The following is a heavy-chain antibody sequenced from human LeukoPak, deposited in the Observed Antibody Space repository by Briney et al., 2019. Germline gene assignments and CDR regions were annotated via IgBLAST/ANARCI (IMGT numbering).Heavy chain of an antibody. CDR3: AREALYGYNHFDY. CDR1: GYTFTSYG. J-gene: IGHJ4*02. Sequence: ASVKVSCKASGYTFTSYGISWVRQAPGQGLEWMGWISPYNGNTNYAQKLQGRVTMTTDTSTSTAYRELSSLRSEDTAVYYCAREALYGYNHFDYWGQGTLVTVSS. D-gene: IGHD5-24*01. V-gene: IGHV1-18*01. CDR2: ISPYNGNT.